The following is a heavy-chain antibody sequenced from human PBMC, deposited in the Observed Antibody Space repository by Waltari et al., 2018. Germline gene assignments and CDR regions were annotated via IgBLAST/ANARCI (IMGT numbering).Heavy chain of an antibody. V-gene: IGHV1-24*01. Sequence: QVQLVQSGAEVKKPGASVKVSCKVSGYTLTELSMHWVRQAPGKGLEWMGGFEPEDGETIYAQKFQGRVTMTEDTSTDTAYMELSSLRSEDTAVYYCATTLSLIVGANTGGGAFEIWGQGTMVTVSS. CDR3: ATTLSLIVGANTGGGAFEI. CDR1: GYTLTELS. J-gene: IGHJ3*02. CDR2: FEPEDGET. D-gene: IGHD1-26*01.